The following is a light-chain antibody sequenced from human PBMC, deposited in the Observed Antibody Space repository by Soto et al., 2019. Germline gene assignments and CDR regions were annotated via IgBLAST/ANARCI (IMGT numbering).Light chain of an antibody. CDR3: QQYHDWPLT. CDR1: QSVGSS. CDR2: GAS. J-gene: IGKJ4*01. V-gene: IGKV3-15*01. Sequence: EIVLTQSPGTLSLSPGERATLSCRASQSVGSSLAWYQQKPGQAPRLLIYGASTRATGIPARFSGSGSGTEFTLTISSLQSEDFAVYYCQQYHDWPLTFGGGTKVDIK.